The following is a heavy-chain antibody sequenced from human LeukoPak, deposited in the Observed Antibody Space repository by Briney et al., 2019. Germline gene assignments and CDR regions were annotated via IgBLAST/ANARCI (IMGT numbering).Heavy chain of an antibody. CDR3: TTDNAPGMDV. CDR2: IRDKPDGGTT. J-gene: IGHJ6*02. D-gene: IGHD2-2*01. CDR1: GFTFSNAW. Sequence: GGSLRLSCAVSGFTFSNAWMRWVRQAPGKGLEWVGLIRDKPDGGTTDYAAPVKGRFTVSRDDSKSMLYLQMNSLKTEDTAVYYCTTDNAPGMDVWGQGTTVTVSS. V-gene: IGHV3-15*01.